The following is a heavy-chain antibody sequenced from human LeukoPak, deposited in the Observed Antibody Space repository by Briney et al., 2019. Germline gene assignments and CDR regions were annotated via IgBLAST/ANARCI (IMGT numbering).Heavy chain of an antibody. D-gene: IGHD1-26*01. V-gene: IGHV1-2*02. Sequence: ASVKVSCKASGYTFTGYYMHWVRQAPGQGLEWLGWINPNSGGTNYAQKFQGRVTMTRDTSISTAYMELSRLRSDDTAVYYCARGLGGELPYFDYWGQGTLVTVSS. CDR1: GYTFTGYY. CDR2: INPNSGGT. J-gene: IGHJ4*02. CDR3: ARGLGGELPYFDY.